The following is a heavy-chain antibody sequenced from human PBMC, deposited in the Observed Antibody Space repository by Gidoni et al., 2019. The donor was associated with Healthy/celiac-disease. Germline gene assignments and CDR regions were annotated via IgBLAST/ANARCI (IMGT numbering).Heavy chain of an antibody. D-gene: IGHD1-26*01. CDR1: GGSIRSSSYY. Sequence: QLQLQESGPGRVKPAETLSVTCNVSGGSIRSSSYYWGWIRQTPGKGLEWIGCIYYVGSTYYNPSLRCRVTISVDTSKNQFSLKLSSVTAADTAVYYCASRSGALGATNNFDYWGQGTLVTVSS. CDR3: ASRSGALGATNNFDY. CDR2: IYYVGST. V-gene: IGHV4-39*01. J-gene: IGHJ4*02.